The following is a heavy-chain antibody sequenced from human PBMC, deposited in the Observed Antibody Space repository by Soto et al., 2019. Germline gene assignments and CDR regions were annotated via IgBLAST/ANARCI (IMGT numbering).Heavy chain of an antibody. Sequence: SSETLSLTCTVSGDTSTSYYWGWIRQAPGKGLEWIGNIHNSGTSTHNPSLSGRVTISVDMSKNQFSLKLTSVTAADTAVYYCARVGLYYDSSAYDYWGQGTLVTVSS. CDR1: GDTSTSYY. CDR3: ARVGLYYDSSAYDY. V-gene: IGHV4-59*08. CDR2: IHNSGTS. D-gene: IGHD3-22*01. J-gene: IGHJ4*02.